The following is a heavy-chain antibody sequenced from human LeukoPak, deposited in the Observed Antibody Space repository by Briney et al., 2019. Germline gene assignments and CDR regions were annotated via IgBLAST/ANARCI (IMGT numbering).Heavy chain of an antibody. CDR2: IVPILGTT. D-gene: IGHD2-2*03. V-gene: IGHV1-69*10. J-gene: IGHJ4*02. CDR3: ARKAHGFLDI. Sequence: GASVKVSCKASGGTFRAYGINWVRQAPGQGLELMGGIVPILGTTNYAQKFQGRFTITADTSTNTAYMELSSLISEDTARYYCARKAHGFLDIWGQGTLVTVSS. CDR1: GGTFRAYG.